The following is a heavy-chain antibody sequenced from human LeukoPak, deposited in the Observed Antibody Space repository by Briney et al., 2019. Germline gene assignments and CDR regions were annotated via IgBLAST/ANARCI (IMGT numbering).Heavy chain of an antibody. CDR3: ARSGWELPYYDY. CDR1: GGSISSYY. J-gene: IGHJ4*02. V-gene: IGHV4-59*01. Sequence: SETLSLTCTVSGGSISSYYWSWIRQPPGKGLEWIGYIYYSGSTNYNPSLKSRVTISVDTSKNQFSLKLSSVTAADTAVYYCARSGWELPYYDYWGQGTLVTVSS. CDR2: IYYSGST. D-gene: IGHD1-26*01.